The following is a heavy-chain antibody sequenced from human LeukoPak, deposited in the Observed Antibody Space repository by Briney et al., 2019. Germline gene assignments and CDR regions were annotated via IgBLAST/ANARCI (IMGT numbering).Heavy chain of an antibody. D-gene: IGHD5-24*01. Sequence: PGGSLRLSCAASGFTFSSYSMIWVRQAPGKGLEWISFIRHDSSDIYYADSVKGRFTISRDNAKNSLYLQMNSLRAEDTAIYYCTRVGYIDEGIDYWGQGTLVTVSS. CDR3: TRVGYIDEGIDY. CDR2: IRHDSSDI. CDR1: GFTFSSYS. J-gene: IGHJ4*02. V-gene: IGHV3-48*01.